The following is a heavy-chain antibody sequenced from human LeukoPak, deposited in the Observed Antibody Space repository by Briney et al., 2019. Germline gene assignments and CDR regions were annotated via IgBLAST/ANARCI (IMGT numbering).Heavy chain of an antibody. D-gene: IGHD1-26*01. J-gene: IGHJ4*02. CDR2: IKTFCSSS. CDR1: GFTFTGYW. V-gene: IGHV3-74*01. CDR3: ASSLGALI. Sequence: GGSLRLSCAASGFTFTGYWMHWVRQPPGKGLVWVSRIKTFCSSSNFPDPLKGPFPISRDNAKNTVYLQMNSLRAEDTAVYYCASSLGALIWGQGTLVTVPS.